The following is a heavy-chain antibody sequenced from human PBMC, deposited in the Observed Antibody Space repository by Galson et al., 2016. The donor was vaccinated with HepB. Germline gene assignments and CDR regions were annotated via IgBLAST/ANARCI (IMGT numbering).Heavy chain of an antibody. CDR1: GFAFNRFS. CDR3: ARSDGYKPPHYGIDV. V-gene: IGHV3-21*01. CDR2: ISTSSTYT. J-gene: IGHJ6*02. D-gene: IGHD5-24*01. Sequence: SLRLSCAPSGFAFNRFSMNWVRQAPGKGLEWVSSISTSSTYTFYADSVKGRFAISRDNAKNALYLQMNSLRAEDTAVYFCARSDGYKPPHYGIDVWGQGTTVTVSS.